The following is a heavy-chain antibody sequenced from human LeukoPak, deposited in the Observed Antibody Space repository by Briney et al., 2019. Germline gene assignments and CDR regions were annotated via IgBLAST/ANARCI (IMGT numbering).Heavy chain of an antibody. D-gene: IGHD3-10*01. CDR3: ARVYGSGYYYGMDV. J-gene: IGHJ6*02. Sequence: GGSLRLSCAASGFTFSSYEMNWVRQAPGKGLEWVSYISSSGSTIYYADSVKGRFTISRDNAKNSLYLQMNSLRAEDTAVYYCARVYGSGYYYGMDVWGQGTTVTVSS. CDR2: ISSSGSTI. CDR1: GFTFSSYE. V-gene: IGHV3-48*03.